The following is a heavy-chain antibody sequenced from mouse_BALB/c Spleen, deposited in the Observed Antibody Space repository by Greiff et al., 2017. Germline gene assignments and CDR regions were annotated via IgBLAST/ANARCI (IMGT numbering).Heavy chain of an antibody. CDR2: INPGSGGT. D-gene: IGHD1-2*01. CDR1: GYAFTNYL. Sequence: QVQLLQSGAELVRPGTSVKVSCKASGYAFTNYLIEWVKQRPGQGLEWIGVINPGSGGTNYNEKFKGKATLTADKSSSTAYMQLSSLTSDDSAVFFCAINDYYGYWAMDYWGQGTSVTVSS. J-gene: IGHJ4*01. V-gene: IGHV1-54*01. CDR3: AINDYYGYWAMDY.